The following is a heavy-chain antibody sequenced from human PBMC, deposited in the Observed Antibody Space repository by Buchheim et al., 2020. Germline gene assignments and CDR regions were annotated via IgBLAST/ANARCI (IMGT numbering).Heavy chain of an antibody. D-gene: IGHD2-15*01. V-gene: IGHV1-69*04. Sequence: QVQLVQSGAEVKKPGSSVKVSCKASGGTFSSYAISWVRQAPGQGLEWMGRIIPILGIANYAQKFQGRVTITEDKSTSTAYMELSSLRSEDTAVYYCAREDCSGGSCYGAWFDPWGQGTL. CDR1: GGTFSSYA. J-gene: IGHJ5*02. CDR2: IIPILGIA. CDR3: AREDCSGGSCYGAWFDP.